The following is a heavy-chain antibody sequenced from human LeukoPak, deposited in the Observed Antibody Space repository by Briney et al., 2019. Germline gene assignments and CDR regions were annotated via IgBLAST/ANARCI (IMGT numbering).Heavy chain of an antibody. CDR3: AKFHNWFDS. J-gene: IGHJ5*01. Sequence: SETLSLTCTVSGDSITDYYWSWIRQPPGKELEWIGFIYHSGTNSYNPSLNGRVTISIDTSTNQFSLKLSSVTAADTAVYYCAKFHNWFDSWGQGTLVAVSS. D-gene: IGHD2-21*01. V-gene: IGHV4-59*08. CDR2: IYHSGTN. CDR1: GDSITDYY.